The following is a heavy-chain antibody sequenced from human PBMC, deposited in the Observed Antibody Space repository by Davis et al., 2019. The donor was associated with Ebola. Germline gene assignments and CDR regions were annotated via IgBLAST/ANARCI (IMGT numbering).Heavy chain of an antibody. CDR2: ISSSSSYI. Sequence: GGSLRLSCAAPGFTSSDYYMSWIRQAPGKGLEWVSSISSSSSYIYYADSVKGRFTISRDNAKNSLYLQMNSLRAEDTAVYYCARESGPSFFDYWGQGTLVTVSS. CDR3: ARESGPSFFDY. V-gene: IGHV3-11*06. D-gene: IGHD1-26*01. CDR1: GFTSSDYY. J-gene: IGHJ4*02.